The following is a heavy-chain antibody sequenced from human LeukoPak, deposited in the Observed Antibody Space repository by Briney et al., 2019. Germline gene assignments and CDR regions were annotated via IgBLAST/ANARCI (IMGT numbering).Heavy chain of an antibody. CDR3: AREASGGGYYDRGIDY. CDR1: GFTFSSYG. V-gene: IGHV3-33*01. D-gene: IGHD3-22*01. J-gene: IGHJ4*02. Sequence: PGGSLRLSCAASGFTFSSYGMHWVRQAPGKGLEWVAVIWYDGSNKYYADSVKGRFTISRDNSKNTLYLQMNSLRAEDTAVYYCAREASGGGYYDRGIDYWGQGTLVTVSS. CDR2: IWYDGSNK.